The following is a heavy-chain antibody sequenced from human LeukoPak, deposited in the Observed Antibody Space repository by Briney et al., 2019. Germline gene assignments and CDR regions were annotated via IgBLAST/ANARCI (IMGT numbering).Heavy chain of an antibody. CDR1: VGSIRSYY. D-gene: IGHD3-22*01. V-gene: IGHV4-59*01. CDR2: IYYSGST. CDR3: ARSYSASYDSTAGWFDP. J-gene: IGHJ5*02. Sequence: PSETLSLTCTVSVGSIRSYYWSWIRQPPGKGVEGIGDIYYSGSTNYNPSLKSRVTISVDTSKNQFSLKLSSVTAADTAVYYCARSYSASYDSTAGWFDPWGQGTLVTVSS.